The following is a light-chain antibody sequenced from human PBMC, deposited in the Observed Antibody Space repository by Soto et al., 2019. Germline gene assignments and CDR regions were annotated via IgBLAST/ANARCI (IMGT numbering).Light chain of an antibody. V-gene: IGKV3-15*01. J-gene: IGKJ2*01. CDR1: QSISGE. Sequence: EIVMTQSPATLSVSPGEIATLSCTASQSISGELAWYQQRPGQPPRLLIYGVSTRATGVPDRFSGSGSGPNFTLTISRLQSEDFAVDYCQQGHEWPLSFGQGTRLDI. CDR3: QQGHEWPLS. CDR2: GVS.